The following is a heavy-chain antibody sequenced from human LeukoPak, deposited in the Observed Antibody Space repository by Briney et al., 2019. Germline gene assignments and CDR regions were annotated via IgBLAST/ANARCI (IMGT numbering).Heavy chain of an antibody. CDR1: GGSFSGYY. V-gene: IGHV4-34*01. Sequence: SETLSLTCAVYGGSFSGYYWSWIRQPPGKGLEWIGEINHSGSTNYNPSLKSRVTISVDTSKNQFSLKLSPVTAADTAVYYCARWGTYCSSTSCHNYFDYWGQGTLVTVSS. J-gene: IGHJ4*02. CDR3: ARWGTYCSSTSCHNYFDY. D-gene: IGHD2-2*02. CDR2: INHSGST.